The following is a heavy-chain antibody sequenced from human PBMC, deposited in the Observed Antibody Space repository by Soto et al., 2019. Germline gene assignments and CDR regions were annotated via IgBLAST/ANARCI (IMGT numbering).Heavy chain of an antibody. D-gene: IGHD3-3*01. V-gene: IGHV4-61*01. CDR3: ARVRAEEWLQMTNWFDP. Sequence: PSETLSLTCAVSGGSISGTTYYWSWIRQPPGKGLEWIGYIYYSGSTNYNPSLKSRVTISVDTSKNQFSLKLSSVTAADTAVYYCARVRAEEWLQMTNWFDPWGQGTLVTVSS. J-gene: IGHJ5*02. CDR2: IYYSGST. CDR1: GGSISGTTYY.